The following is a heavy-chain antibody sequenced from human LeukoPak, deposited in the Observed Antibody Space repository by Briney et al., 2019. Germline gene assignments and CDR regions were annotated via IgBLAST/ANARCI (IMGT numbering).Heavy chain of an antibody. CDR1: GYTFTSYG. J-gene: IGHJ3*02. V-gene: IGHV1-18*01. CDR3: ARVYCSGGSCLDAFDI. D-gene: IGHD2-15*01. CDR2: ISAYSGHT. Sequence: GSVKVSCKASGYTFTSYGISWVRQAPGQGLEWMGWISAYSGHTYYARKLQGRVTMTTHTSTSTAYMELRSLRSDDTAVYYCARVYCSGGSCLDAFDIWGQGTMLTVSS.